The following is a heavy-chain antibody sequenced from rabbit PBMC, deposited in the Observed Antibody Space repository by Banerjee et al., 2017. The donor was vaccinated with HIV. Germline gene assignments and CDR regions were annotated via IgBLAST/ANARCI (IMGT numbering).Heavy chain of an antibody. CDR1: GFDFSTYYM. CDR3: ARHETGTSGWNFKL. D-gene: IGHD1-1*01. CDR2: IHTSSGST. V-gene: IGHV1S45*01. Sequence: QEQLKETGGGLVQPGGSLTLSCKASGFDFSTYYMSWVRQAPGRGLEWIGCIHTSSGSTFYASWAKGRFTISKTSSTTVTLQMTSLTAADTATYFCARHETGTSGWNFKLWGPGTLVTVS. J-gene: IGHJ4*01.